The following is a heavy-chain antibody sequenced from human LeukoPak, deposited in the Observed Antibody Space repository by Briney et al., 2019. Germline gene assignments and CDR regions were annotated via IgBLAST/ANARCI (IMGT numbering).Heavy chain of an antibody. CDR3: ARDIAGYDILTGTDFDY. Sequence: GASVKVSCKASGGTFSSYAISWVRQAPGQGLEWMGRIIPILGIANYAQKFQGRVTITADKSTSTAYMELSSLRSEYTAVYYCARDIAGYDILTGTDFDYWGQGTLVTVSS. V-gene: IGHV1-69*04. J-gene: IGHJ4*02. D-gene: IGHD3-9*01. CDR2: IIPILGIA. CDR1: GGTFSSYA.